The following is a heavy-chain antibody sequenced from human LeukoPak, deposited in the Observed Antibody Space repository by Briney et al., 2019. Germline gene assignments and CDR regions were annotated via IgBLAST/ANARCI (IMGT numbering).Heavy chain of an antibody. CDR2: IYHSGRT. J-gene: IGHJ4*02. V-gene: IGHV4-38-2*02. Sequence: SETLSLTCTVSGYSISSGYYWGWIRQPPGKGLEWIGSIYHSGRTFYNPSLKSRVTISVDTSKNQFSLKLSSVTAADTAVYYCARGYHYYDSSLDFDYWGQGTLVTVSS. CDR3: ARGYHYYDSSLDFDY. D-gene: IGHD3-22*01. CDR1: GYSISSGYY.